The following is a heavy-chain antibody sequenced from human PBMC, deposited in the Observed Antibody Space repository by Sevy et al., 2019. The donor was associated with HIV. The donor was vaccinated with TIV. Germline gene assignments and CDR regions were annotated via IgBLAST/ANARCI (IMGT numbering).Heavy chain of an antibody. D-gene: IGHD1-26*01. V-gene: IGHV4-39*01. CDR2: IYYSGST. J-gene: IGHJ3*02. CDR3: ARGSGSYSLRFAFDI. CDR1: GGSISSSSYY. Sequence: SETLSLTCTVSGGSISSSSYYWGWIRQPPGKGLEWIGSIYYSGSTYYNPSLKSRVTISVDTSKNQFSLKLSSVTAADTAVYYCARGSGSYSLRFAFDIWGQGTMVTVSS.